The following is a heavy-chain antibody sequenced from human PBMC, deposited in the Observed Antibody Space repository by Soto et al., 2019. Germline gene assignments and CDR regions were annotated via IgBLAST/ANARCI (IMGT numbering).Heavy chain of an antibody. CDR1: GGTFSSYA. J-gene: IGHJ5*02. V-gene: IGHV1-69*12. CDR3: ARGYDSGGYSWFDP. Sequence: QVQLVQSGAEVKKPGSSVKVSCKASGGTFSSYAISWVRQAPGQGLEWVGGIIPIFGTANYAEKFQGRVTITADESTSTAYRELSSLRSEDTAVYYCARGYDSGGYSWFDPCGQGTLVIVSA. CDR2: IIPIFGTA. D-gene: IGHD3-22*01.